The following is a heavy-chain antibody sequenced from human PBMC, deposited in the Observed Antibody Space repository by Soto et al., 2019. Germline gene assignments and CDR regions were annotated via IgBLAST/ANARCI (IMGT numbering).Heavy chain of an antibody. D-gene: IGHD2-15*01. J-gene: IGHJ5*02. CDR1: GGSFSGYY. Sequence: SETLSLTCAVYGGSFSGYYWSWIRQPPGKGLEWIGEINHSGSTNYNPSLKSRVTISVDTSKNQFSLKLSSVTAADTAVYYCARVGYCSGGSCSNDAGNWFDPWGQGTLVTVSS. CDR2: INHSGST. CDR3: ARVGYCSGGSCSNDAGNWFDP. V-gene: IGHV4-34*01.